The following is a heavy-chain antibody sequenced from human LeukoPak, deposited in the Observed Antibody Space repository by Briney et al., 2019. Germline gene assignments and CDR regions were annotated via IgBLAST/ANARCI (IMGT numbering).Heavy chain of an antibody. D-gene: IGHD1-14*01. CDR3: ARGVRRGVIRYFDS. CDR2: TYYRSKWYN. CDR1: GDSVSSNSAA. J-gene: IGHJ5*01. V-gene: IGHV6-1*01. Sequence: SQTLSLTCDISGDSVSSNSAAWNWIRQSPSRGLEWLGRTYYRSKWYNEYVVSVKSRITINPDTSKNQFSLQLNSVTPEDTAVYFCARGVRRGVIRYFDSWGQGTLVTVSS.